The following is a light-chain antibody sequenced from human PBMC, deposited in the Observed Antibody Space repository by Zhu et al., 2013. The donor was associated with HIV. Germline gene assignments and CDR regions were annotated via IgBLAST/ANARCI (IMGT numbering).Light chain of an antibody. Sequence: QSALTQPASVSGSPGQSISISCTGTSSDVGAFNYVSWYQHHPGKAPQVIIYEVTNRPSGISNRFSGSKSGNTASLTISGLSTEDEADYYCQSYDISNVVFGGGTKLTVL. CDR1: SSDVGAFNY. CDR3: QSYDISNVV. V-gene: IGLV2-14*01. CDR2: EVT. J-gene: IGLJ2*01.